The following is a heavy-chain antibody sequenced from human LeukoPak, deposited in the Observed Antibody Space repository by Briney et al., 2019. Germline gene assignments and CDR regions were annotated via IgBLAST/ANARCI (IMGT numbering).Heavy chain of an antibody. CDR2: IFGSGGSA. D-gene: IGHD2-15*01. CDR3: GKTTVGYSSGRYPGWPVDC. Sequence: GGSLRLSCAASGFTFNNYAMYWVRQAPGKGLEWISGIFGSGGSAHYADSVKGRFTISRDNSKNTVYLQVDSLRVEDTAVYYCGKTTVGYSSGRYPGWPVDCWGQGTLVTVSS. CDR1: GFTFNNYA. V-gene: IGHV3-23*01. J-gene: IGHJ4*02.